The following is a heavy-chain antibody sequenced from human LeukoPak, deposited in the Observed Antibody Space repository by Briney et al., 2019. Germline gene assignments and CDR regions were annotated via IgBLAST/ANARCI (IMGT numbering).Heavy chain of an antibody. CDR1: GFTLSSYA. V-gene: IGHV3-23*01. CDR2: ISGRGGST. J-gene: IGHJ4*02. CDR3: ARGGLLSRY. Sequence: PGGSLRLSCAASGFTLSSYAMSWVRQAPGKGLEWASVISGRGGSTYYADSVRGRFTISRDNSKNTLYLQMNSLRAEDTAVYYCARGGLLSRYWGQGTLVTVSS. D-gene: IGHD1-26*01.